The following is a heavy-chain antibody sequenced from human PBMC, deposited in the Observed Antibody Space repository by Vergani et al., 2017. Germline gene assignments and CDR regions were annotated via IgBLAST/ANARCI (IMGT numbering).Heavy chain of an antibody. CDR2: IHYSENT. J-gene: IGHJ5*02. CDR1: FDSIRNLY. V-gene: IGHV4-59*11. CDR3: ASGTHSGQRADR. Sequence: QVQLQESGPGLVKSLETLSLTCSVSFDSIRNLYCNWIRQPPGKGLEWIGSIHYSENTNYNPSLKTRVTISVDTSKNQFSLTLTSVTAADTAVYYCASGTHSGQRADRWGQGILVTVTS. D-gene: IGHD6-19*01.